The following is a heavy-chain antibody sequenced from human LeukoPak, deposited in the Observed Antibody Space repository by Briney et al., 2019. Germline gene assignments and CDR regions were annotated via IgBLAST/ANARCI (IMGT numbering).Heavy chain of an antibody. CDR3: ARGRVEMATIDFHY. CDR1: GDSISSGSYY. CDR2: IYTSGST. Sequence: SETLSLTCTVSGDSISSGSYYWSWIRQPAGKGLEWIGRIYTSGSTNYNPSLKSRVTISVDTSKNQFSLKLSSVAAADTAMYYCARGRVEMATIDFHYWGQGTLVTVSS. J-gene: IGHJ4*02. D-gene: IGHD5-24*01. V-gene: IGHV4-61*02.